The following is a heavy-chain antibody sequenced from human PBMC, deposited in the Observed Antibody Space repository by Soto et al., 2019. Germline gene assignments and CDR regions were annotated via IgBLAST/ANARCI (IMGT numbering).Heavy chain of an antibody. D-gene: IGHD1-26*01. CDR1: GFTFTDYW. CDR3: ATDKFSGTYYVKGVTYLFVY. Sequence: EVQLVESGGGLVQPGGSLRLSCAASGFTFTDYWMSWVRQAPGKGLEWVANLNQDGSEKNCVDSVKGRFTISRDNAKNSVYLQLNSLSAEDTAVYYCATDKFSGTYYVKGVTYLFVYSGQGALVTVSS. J-gene: IGHJ4*02. V-gene: IGHV3-7*03. CDR2: LNQDGSEK.